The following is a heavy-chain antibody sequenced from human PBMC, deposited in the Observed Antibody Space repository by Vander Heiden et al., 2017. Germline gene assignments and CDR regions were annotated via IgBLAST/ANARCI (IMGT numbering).Heavy chain of an antibody. V-gene: IGHV3-23*01. CDR2: ISGSGGST. CDR1: AFTFSGYA. Sequence: EVRLLESGGGLVQPGGSLRLSFEASAFTFSGYAMSWVPQAPGKGVECVVAISGSGGSTYYADSVKGRSTITRDNSKNTLYLQMNSLIAEDTAVHYCAKDHRYSSGWYGYWGQGTLVTVSS. D-gene: IGHD6-19*01. J-gene: IGHJ4*02. CDR3: AKDHRYSSGWYGY.